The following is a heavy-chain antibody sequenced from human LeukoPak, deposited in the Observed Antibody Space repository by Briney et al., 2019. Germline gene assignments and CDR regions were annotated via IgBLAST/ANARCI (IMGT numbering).Heavy chain of an antibody. V-gene: IGHV3-7*01. CDR2: IRQDGSEK. D-gene: IGHD5-18*01. CDR3: ARVQRGYSYNPLGYYYYYMDV. J-gene: IGHJ6*03. CDR1: GFSFSTYW. Sequence: PGGSLRLSCETSGFSFSTYWMSWVRQPPGKGLEWVANIRQDGSEKYYVDSVKGRFTISRDIAKQSVFLQMNSLRAEDTAVYYCARVQRGYSYNPLGYYYYYMDVWGKGTTVTVSS.